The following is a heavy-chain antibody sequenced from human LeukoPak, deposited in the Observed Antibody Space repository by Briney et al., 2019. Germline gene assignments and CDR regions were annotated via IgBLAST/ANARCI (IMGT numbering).Heavy chain of an antibody. J-gene: IGHJ4*02. CDR1: GFTFSNAW. CDR3: ARAKNYDFWSGYYIFDY. Sequence: PGGSLRLSCAASGFTFSNAWMSWVRQAPGKGLEWIGYIHYSGSTNYKASLKSRVTISVDTSKNQFSLKLSSVTAADTAVYYCARAKNYDFWSGYYIFDYWGQGTLVTVSS. CDR2: IHYSGST. D-gene: IGHD3-3*01. V-gene: IGHV4-59*01.